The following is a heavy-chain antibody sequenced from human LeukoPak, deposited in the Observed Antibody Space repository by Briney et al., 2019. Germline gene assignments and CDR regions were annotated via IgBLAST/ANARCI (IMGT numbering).Heavy chain of an antibody. D-gene: IGHD5-24*01. J-gene: IGHJ4*02. CDR3: AKDRGVYTITRKVDCFDY. CDR2: ISGSGGST. V-gene: IGHV3-23*01. CDR1: GFTFSSYA. Sequence: PGGSLRLSCADSGFTFSSYAMNWVRQAPGKGLEWVSGISGSGGSTYYADSVKGRFTISRDNSKNTLCLQMNSLRAEDTAVYYCAKDRGVYTITRKVDCFDYWGQGTLVTVSS.